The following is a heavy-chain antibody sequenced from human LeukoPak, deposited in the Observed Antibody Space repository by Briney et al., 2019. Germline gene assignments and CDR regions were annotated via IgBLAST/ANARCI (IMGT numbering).Heavy chain of an antibody. CDR3: ATALDYGDSRDY. D-gene: IGHD4-17*01. V-gene: IGHV3-13*01. J-gene: IGHJ4*02. Sequence: GGSLRLSCAASGLTFSSYSMNWVRQATGKGLEWVSAIGTAGDTYYPGSVKGRFTISRDNAKNSLYLQMNSLRAEDTAVYYCATALDYGDSRDYWGQGTLVTVSS. CDR1: GLTFSSYS. CDR2: IGTAGDT.